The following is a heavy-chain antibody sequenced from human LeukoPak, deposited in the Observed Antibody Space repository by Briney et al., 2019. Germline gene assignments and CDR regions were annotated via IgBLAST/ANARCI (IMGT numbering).Heavy chain of an antibody. CDR3: ARGSGGRSDY. CDR2: IYYSGST. J-gene: IGHJ4*02. D-gene: IGHD4-23*01. Sequence: SETLSLTCTVSGGSISSYYWSWIRQPPGKGLEWIGYIYYSGSTNYNPSLKSRVTMSVDTSKNQFSLKLSSVTAADTAVYYCARGSGGRSDYWGQGTLVTVSS. V-gene: IGHV4-59*01. CDR1: GGSISSYY.